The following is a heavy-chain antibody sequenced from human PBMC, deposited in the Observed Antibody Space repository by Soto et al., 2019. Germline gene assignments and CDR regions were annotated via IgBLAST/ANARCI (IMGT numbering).Heavy chain of an antibody. CDR3: ARDYPSRHWGYYYGMDV. J-gene: IGHJ6*02. D-gene: IGHD3-16*01. CDR1: GFTFSSYA. V-gene: IGHV3-30-3*01. CDR2: ISYDGSNK. Sequence: QVQLVESGGGVVQPGRSLRLSCAASGFTFSSYAMHWVRQAPGRGLEWVAVISYDGSNKYYADSVKGRFTISRDNSKNTLYLQMNSLRAEDTAVYYCARDYPSRHWGYYYGMDVWGQGTTVTVSS.